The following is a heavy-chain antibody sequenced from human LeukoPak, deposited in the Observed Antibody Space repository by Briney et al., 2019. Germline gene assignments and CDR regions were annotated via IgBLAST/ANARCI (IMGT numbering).Heavy chain of an antibody. J-gene: IGHJ4*02. CDR2: FEPEDGET. Sequence: VASVKVSCKVSGYTLTELSMHWVRQAPGKGLEWMGGFEPEDGETIYAQKFQGRVTMTEDTSTDTAYMELSSLRSEDTAVYYCATVPDSSGYLFDYWGQGTLVTVSS. CDR1: GYTLTELS. CDR3: ATVPDSSGYLFDY. V-gene: IGHV1-24*01. D-gene: IGHD3-22*01.